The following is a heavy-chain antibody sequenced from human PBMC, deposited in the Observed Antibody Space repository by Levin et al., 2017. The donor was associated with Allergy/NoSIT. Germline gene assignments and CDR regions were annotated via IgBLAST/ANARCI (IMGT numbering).Heavy chain of an antibody. CDR3: ARDFRYCSGGSCYSGAKGWFDP. J-gene: IGHJ5*02. D-gene: IGHD2-15*01. Sequence: GESLKISCAASGFTFSSYGMHWVRQAPGKGLEWVAVIWYDGSNKYYADSVKGRFTISRDNSKNTLYLQMNSLRAEDTAVYYCARDFRYCSGGSCYSGAKGWFDPWGQGTLVTVSS. V-gene: IGHV3-33*01. CDR2: IWYDGSNK. CDR1: GFTFSSYG.